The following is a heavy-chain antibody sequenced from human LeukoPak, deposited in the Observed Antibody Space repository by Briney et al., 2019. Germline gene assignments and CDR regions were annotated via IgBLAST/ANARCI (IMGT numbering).Heavy chain of an antibody. D-gene: IGHD1-14*01. CDR2: ISGSETNI. V-gene: IGHV3-11*01. J-gene: IGHJ6*02. CDR3: ARRPHGMDV. Sequence: AGGSLRLSCAASGFTFRDYFMSWIRQATGKGLEWVSHISGSETNIYYADSVKGRFTISRDNARNSLYLQMNGLRAEDTAVYYCARRPHGMDVWGQGTTVTVSS. CDR1: GFTFRDYF.